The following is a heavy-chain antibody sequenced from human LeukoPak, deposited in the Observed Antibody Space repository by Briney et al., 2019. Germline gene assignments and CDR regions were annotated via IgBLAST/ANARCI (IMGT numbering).Heavy chain of an antibody. J-gene: IGHJ3*02. D-gene: IGHD7-27*01. V-gene: IGHV3-7*01. CDR3: VRDFQEGDRLWFQEPNWGKIGI. CDR2: IKADGTGK. Sequence: GGSLRLSCVASGFTFSSSWMTWVRQAPGMGLERVANIKADGTGKYYVDSVRGRFSISRDNAKNSLYLQLNSLRAEDTAVYYCVRDFQEGDRLWFQEPNWGKIGIWGQGTMVTVSS. CDR1: GFTFSSSW.